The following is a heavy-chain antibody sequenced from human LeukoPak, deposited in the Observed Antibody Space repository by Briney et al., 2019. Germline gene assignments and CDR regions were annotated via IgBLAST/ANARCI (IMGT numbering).Heavy chain of an antibody. CDR2: IKQDGSEK. Sequence: GGSLRLSCAASGFIFNNYWMTWVRQAPGKGLAWVANIKQDGSEKYYVDSVKGRFTISRDNVKNLLSLQMSSLRGEDTAVYFCARVNPLLAPGAFDIWGQGTMVAVSS. CDR3: ARVNPLLAPGAFDI. CDR1: GFIFNNYW. D-gene: IGHD2-15*01. J-gene: IGHJ3*02. V-gene: IGHV3-7*01.